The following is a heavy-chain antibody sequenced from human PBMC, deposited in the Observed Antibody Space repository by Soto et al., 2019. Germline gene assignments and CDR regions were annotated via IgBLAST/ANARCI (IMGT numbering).Heavy chain of an antibody. J-gene: IGHJ6*02. D-gene: IGHD2-15*01. Sequence: SETLSLTCTVSGGSISSGGYYWSWIRQHPGKGLEWIGYIYYSGSTYYNPSLKSRVTISVDTSKNQFSLKLSSVTAADTAVYYCARAGVVVAATNYYYGMDVWGQGTTVTVSS. CDR1: GGSISSGGYY. V-gene: IGHV4-31*03. CDR3: ARAGVVVAATNYYYGMDV. CDR2: IYYSGST.